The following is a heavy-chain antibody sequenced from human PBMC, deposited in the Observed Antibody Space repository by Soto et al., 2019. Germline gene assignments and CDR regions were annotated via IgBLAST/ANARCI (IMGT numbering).Heavy chain of an antibody. D-gene: IGHD3-3*01. CDR3: ARDPFRITIFGVVFWFDP. V-gene: IGHV1-2*02. CDR2: INPNSGGT. J-gene: IGHJ5*02. CDR1: GYTFTGYY. Sequence: ASVKVSCKASGYTFTGYYMHWVRQAPGQGLEWMGWINPNSGGTNYAQKFQGRVTMTRDTSIGTAYMELSRLRSDDTAVYYCARDPFRITIFGVVFWFDPWGQGTLVTVSS.